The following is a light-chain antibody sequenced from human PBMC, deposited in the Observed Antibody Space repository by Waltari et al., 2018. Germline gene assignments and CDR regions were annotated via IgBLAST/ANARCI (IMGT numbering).Light chain of an antibody. CDR3: SSYTSSSTLVV. J-gene: IGLJ2*01. V-gene: IGLV2-14*01. CDR1: SSDVGGYHV. Sequence: QSALTQPASVSGSPGQSLTISCTGTSSDVGGYHVVPWYQQPPGNTPKLMIYEVSNRPSGVSNRFSGSKSGNTASLTISGLQAEDEADYYCSSYTSSSTLVVFGGGTKLTVL. CDR2: EVS.